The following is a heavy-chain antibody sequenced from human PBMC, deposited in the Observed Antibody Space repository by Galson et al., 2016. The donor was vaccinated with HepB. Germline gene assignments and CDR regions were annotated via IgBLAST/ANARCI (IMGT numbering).Heavy chain of an antibody. CDR2: IYPGDSDT. J-gene: IGHJ4*02. V-gene: IGHV5-51*01. CDR3: ARPSSLAFDS. D-gene: IGHD6-6*01. Sequence: QSGAEVKKSGDSLKISCKGSAHTFTNYWIAWVRQMPGKGLEWMGMIYPGDSDTRYSPSFQGQVTMSADKSINTAYLQWSSLKASDTAMYYCARPSSLAFDSWGQGTLVTVSS. CDR1: AHTFTNYW.